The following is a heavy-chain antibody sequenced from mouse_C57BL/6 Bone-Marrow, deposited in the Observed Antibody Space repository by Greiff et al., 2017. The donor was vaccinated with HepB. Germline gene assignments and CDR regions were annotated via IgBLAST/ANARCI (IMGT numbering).Heavy chain of an antibody. D-gene: IGHD2-2*01. CDR2: IYPRSGNT. CDR3: ARFSLLWLRRRGY. CDR1: GYTFTSYG. J-gene: IGHJ2*01. Sequence: QVQLQQSGAELARPGASVKLSCKASGYTFTSYGISWVKQRTGQGLEWIGEIYPRSGNTYYNEKFKGKATRTADKSSSTAYMELRSLTSEDSAVYFCARFSLLWLRRRGYWGQGTTLTVSS. V-gene: IGHV1-81*01.